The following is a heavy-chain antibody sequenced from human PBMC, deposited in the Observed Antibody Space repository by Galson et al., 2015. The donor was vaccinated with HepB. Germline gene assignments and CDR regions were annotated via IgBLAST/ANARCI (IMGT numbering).Heavy chain of an antibody. CDR2: IIVGSGQT. CDR3: AAEIYRSGFDCCSFDY. J-gene: IGHJ4*02. Sequence: SVKVSCKASGFTFTSSAIQWVRQARGQRLEWVGGIIVGSGQTNYAQRFQDRVTITRDMSTSTAYMELSSLRSEDTAVYYCAAEIYRSGFDCCSFDYWGQGTLVTVSA. V-gene: IGHV1-58*02. CDR1: GFTFTSSA. D-gene: IGHD5-12*01.